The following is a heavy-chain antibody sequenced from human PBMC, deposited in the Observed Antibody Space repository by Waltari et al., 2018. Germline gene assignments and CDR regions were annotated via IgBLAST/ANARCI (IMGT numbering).Heavy chain of an antibody. CDR1: GLSFSPYW. D-gene: IGHD2-2*01. CDR3: AAPHSTSWYVSDY. Sequence: EVQLVESGGGLVQPGGSLRLSCAASGLSFSPYWMHWVRQGPGKGLVWVSRINGDGSTTNYADSVKGRFTISRDNAKNTLYLQMNSLRAEDTAVYYCAAPHSTSWYVSDYWGQGALVTVSS. J-gene: IGHJ4*02. V-gene: IGHV3-74*01. CDR2: INGDGSTT.